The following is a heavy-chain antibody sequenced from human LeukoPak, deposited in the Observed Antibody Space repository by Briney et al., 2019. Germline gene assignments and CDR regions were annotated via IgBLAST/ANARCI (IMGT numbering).Heavy chain of an antibody. CDR2: ISAYNGNT. D-gene: IGHD3-3*01. CDR1: SHTFTSYG. Sequence: ASVKVSRKASSHTFTSYGISWVRQAPGQGLEWLGWISAYNGNTNYAQKLQGRVIMTTDTSTSTAYMELRSLRSDDTAVYYCARDPAPYDFWSGYYMTYYYYYMDVWGKGTTVTVSS. J-gene: IGHJ6*03. V-gene: IGHV1-18*01. CDR3: ARDPAPYDFWSGYYMTYYYYYMDV.